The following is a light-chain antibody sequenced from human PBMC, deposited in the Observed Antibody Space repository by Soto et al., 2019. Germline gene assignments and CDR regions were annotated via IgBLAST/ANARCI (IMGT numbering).Light chain of an antibody. CDR3: QQYHRSSIT. Sequence: IQMTQYPSTLSSSVGDRVTITCLASQSLNNDLAWYQQKPGKAPNLLIYDASTLERGVPSRFSGTGSGTEFTLAINSLQPDDFATYYCQQYHRSSITFGQGTRLEIK. CDR1: QSLNND. J-gene: IGKJ5*01. V-gene: IGKV1-5*01. CDR2: DAS.